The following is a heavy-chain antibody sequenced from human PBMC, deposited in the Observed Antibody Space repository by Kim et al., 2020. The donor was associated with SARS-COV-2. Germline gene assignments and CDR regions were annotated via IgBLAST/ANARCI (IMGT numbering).Heavy chain of an antibody. CDR1: GFTFSTYV. D-gene: IGHD2-15*01. Sequence: GGSLRLSCAASGFTFSTYVMRWVRQAPGKGLEWVSGISGSGSVANYADSVKGRFTISRDNSKNILYLQMNSLRAEDTAIYYCAKSLSTFATEYWGRGTLVTVSS. J-gene: IGHJ4*02. CDR3: AKSLSTFATEY. CDR2: ISGSGSVA. V-gene: IGHV3-23*01.